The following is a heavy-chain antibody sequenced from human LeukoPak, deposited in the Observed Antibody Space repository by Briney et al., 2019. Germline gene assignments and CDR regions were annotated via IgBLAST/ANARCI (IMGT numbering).Heavy chain of an antibody. J-gene: IGHJ5*02. CDR3: ARDGWFGDYNWFDP. Sequence: GESLRLSCAASGFTFSSYSMNWVRQAPGKGLEWVSYISSASNTIYYADSVKGRFTISRDNAKNSLYLQMNSLRAEDMAMYYCARDGWFGDYNWFDPWGQGTLVTVSS. CDR2: ISSASNTI. CDR1: GFTFSSYS. V-gene: IGHV3-48*01. D-gene: IGHD3-10*01.